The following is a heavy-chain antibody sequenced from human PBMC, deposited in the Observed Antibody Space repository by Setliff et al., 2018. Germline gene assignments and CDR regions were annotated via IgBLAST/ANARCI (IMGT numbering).Heavy chain of an antibody. Sequence: TPSETLSLTCTVSGGSISSSSYYWVWIRQPPGKGLEWIGNIFYSGSTYYNPSLKSRVTISIDTSKNQFSLKLSSVTAADTAVYFCASTTYGYSYDYWGQGTLVTVSS. CDR1: GGSISSSSYY. V-gene: IGHV4-39*07. D-gene: IGHD4-17*01. J-gene: IGHJ4*02. CDR3: ASTTYGYSYDY. CDR2: IFYSGST.